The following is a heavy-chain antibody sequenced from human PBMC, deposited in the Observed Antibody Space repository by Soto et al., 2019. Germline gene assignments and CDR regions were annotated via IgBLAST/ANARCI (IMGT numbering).Heavy chain of an antibody. V-gene: IGHV6-1*01. CDR1: GASVSSNRAA. CDR2: TYYRSKWYN. CDR3: AIGYGYSLNYYYYGMDV. J-gene: IGHJ6*02. Sequence: SKTVSLTFAITGASVSSNRAAWNWIRQSPSRGLEWLGRTYYRSKWYNDYAVSVKSRITINPDTSKNQFSLQLNSVTPEDTAVYYCAIGYGYSLNYYYYGMDVWGQGTTFTVSS. D-gene: IGHD3-16*01.